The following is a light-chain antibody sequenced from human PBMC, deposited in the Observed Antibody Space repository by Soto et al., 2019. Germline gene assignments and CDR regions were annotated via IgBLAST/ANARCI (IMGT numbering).Light chain of an antibody. CDR2: GAS. V-gene: IGKV3-20*01. CDR1: QRVSSSY. CDR3: QQWET. Sequence: EIVLTQSPGTLYLSQGERATLSCRASQRVSSSYLAWYQQKPGQAPRLLIYGASSRDTGIPDRFSGSGSGTDFTLPISSLEPEDFAVYYCQQWETFRQGTKLEIK. J-gene: IGKJ2*01.